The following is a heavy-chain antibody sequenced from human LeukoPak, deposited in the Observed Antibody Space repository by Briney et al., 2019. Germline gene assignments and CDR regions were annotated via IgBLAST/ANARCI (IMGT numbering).Heavy chain of an antibody. D-gene: IGHD6-13*01. V-gene: IGHV4-39*01. CDR3: ASAYSSSWLRLDY. Sequence: PSETLSLSCTVSGVSISSSSYYWDWIRQPPGKGLEWIGNIYYSGNTYYNPSLKSRVTISVDTSKHQFSLKLSSVTAADTAVYYCASAYSSSWLRLDYWGQGTLVTVSS. CDR2: IYYSGNT. CDR1: GVSISSSSYY. J-gene: IGHJ4*02.